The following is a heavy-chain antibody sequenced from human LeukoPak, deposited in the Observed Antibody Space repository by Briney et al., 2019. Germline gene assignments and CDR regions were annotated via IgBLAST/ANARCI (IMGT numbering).Heavy chain of an antibody. V-gene: IGHV4-59*08. Sequence: SETLSLTCTVSGGSSTNYYWSWIRQPPGKGLECKGYIYYGGSTNYNPSLKSRVTISADTSKNQFSLKVSSVPAADTAVYYCARLDYCGGDCYSDYYHYYGVDVWGQGATVTVSS. D-gene: IGHD2-21*02. CDR3: ARLDYCGGDCYSDYYHYYGVDV. CDR1: GGSSTNYY. CDR2: IYYGGST. J-gene: IGHJ6*02.